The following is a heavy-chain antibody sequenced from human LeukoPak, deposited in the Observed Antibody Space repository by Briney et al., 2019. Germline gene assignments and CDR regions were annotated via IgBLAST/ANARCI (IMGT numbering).Heavy chain of an antibody. J-gene: IGHJ5*02. Sequence: ASVKVSCKASGYTITNNYMHWVRQAPGQGLEWMGVINPSGTGTSYAQKFQGRVTMTRDMSTSTDYMELKSLRSEDTAVYYCARDNSVGDIAWWFDPLGQGTLVTVSS. V-gene: IGHV1-46*01. CDR1: GYTITNNY. CDR2: INPSGTGT. D-gene: IGHD3-10*01. CDR3: ARDNSVGDIAWWFDP.